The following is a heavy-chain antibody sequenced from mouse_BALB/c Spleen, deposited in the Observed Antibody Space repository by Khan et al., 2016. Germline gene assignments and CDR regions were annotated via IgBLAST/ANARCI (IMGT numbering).Heavy chain of an antibody. V-gene: IGHV14-3*02. D-gene: IGHD2-4*01. CDR2: IDPETGNT. CDR3: ARTMITTDVAWFAY. CDR1: GFNIKDTY. J-gene: IGHJ3*01. Sequence: VQLQQSGAELVKPGASVKLSCTASGFNIKDTYMHWVKQRPEQGLEWMGRIDPETGNTKYDPKFQGKAAITADTSSSTAYLQLSSLTSEDTAVYYGARTMITTDVAWFAYWGQGTPVTVSA.